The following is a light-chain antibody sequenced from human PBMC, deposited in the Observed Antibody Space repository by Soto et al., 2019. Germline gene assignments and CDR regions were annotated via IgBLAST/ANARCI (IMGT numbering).Light chain of an antibody. J-gene: IGKJ2*01. CDR3: QQYGSSPYT. V-gene: IGKV3-20*01. CDR1: QSVSSSY. Sequence: EIVLTQSPGTLSLSPGERATLSCRASQSVSSSYFAWYQQKPGQAPRLLIYGASSRATGIPDMFSGSGAGTDFTLISSRLEPEDVAVYYCQQYGSSPYTFGQGTKLEIK. CDR2: GAS.